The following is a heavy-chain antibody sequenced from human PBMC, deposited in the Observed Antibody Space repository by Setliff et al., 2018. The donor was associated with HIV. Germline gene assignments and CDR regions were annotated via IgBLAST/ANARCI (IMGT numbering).Heavy chain of an antibody. CDR1: GGSISTYH. D-gene: IGHD5-18*01. CDR3: ARLSDTAMASLDS. J-gene: IGHJ4*02. CDR2: IYKSGST. V-gene: IGHV4-59*08. Sequence: SETLSLTCSVSGGSISTYHWSWIRQPPGKGLEWIGYIYKSGSTNYSPSLKSRVTISPGTSKNQFSLKLTSVTAADTAVYYCARLSDTAMASLDSWGQGMLVTVSS.